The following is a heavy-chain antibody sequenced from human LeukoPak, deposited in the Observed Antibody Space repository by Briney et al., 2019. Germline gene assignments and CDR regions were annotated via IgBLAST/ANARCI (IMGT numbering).Heavy chain of an antibody. CDR3: ARILYGSSGPYDY. CDR1: GFTFSNYW. CDR2: INSDGSTT. Sequence: GGSLRLSCAASGFTFSNYWMHWARQAPGKGLVWVSRINSDGSTTNYADSVKGRFTISRDNAKNTLYLQMNSLRAEDTAVYYCARILYGSSGPYDYWGQGTLVTVSS. V-gene: IGHV3-74*01. D-gene: IGHD3-22*01. J-gene: IGHJ4*02.